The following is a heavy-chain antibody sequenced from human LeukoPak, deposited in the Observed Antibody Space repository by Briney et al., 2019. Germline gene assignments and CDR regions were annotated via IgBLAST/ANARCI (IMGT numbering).Heavy chain of an antibody. V-gene: IGHV3-7*01. CDR3: ARGSLFSPNWFDP. CDR1: GFSFSSFW. CDR2: IKQDESRK. Sequence: GGSLRLSCAASGFSFSSFWMIWVRQAPGKGLEWVASIKQDESRKFYVDSVKGRFTVSRDNANNLLYLQLNSLRAEDTAVYYCARGSLFSPNWFDPWGQGTPVTVSS. D-gene: IGHD3-10*02. J-gene: IGHJ5*02.